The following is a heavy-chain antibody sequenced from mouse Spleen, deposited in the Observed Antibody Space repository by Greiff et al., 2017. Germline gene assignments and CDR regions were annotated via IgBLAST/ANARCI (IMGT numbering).Heavy chain of an antibody. V-gene: IGHV3-6*01. CDR2: ISYDGSN. Sequence: EVKLMESGPGLVKPSQSLSLTCSVPGYSITSGYYWNWIRQFPGNKLEWMGYISYDGSNNYNPSLKNRISITRDTSKNQFFLKLNSVTTEDTATYYCARGYGYWYFDVWGAGTTVTVSS. CDR3: ARGYGYWYFDV. D-gene: IGHD1-1*02. J-gene: IGHJ1*01. CDR1: GYSITSGYY.